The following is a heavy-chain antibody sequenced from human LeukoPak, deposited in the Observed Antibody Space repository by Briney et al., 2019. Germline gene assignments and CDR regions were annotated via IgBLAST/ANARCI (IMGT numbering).Heavy chain of an antibody. Sequence: GGSLRLSCAASGFTFDDYAMHWVRQAPGKGLEWVSLISGDGGSTYYADSVKGRFTISRDNAKNSLYLQMNSLRAEDTAVYYCARDRYGDYYFDYWGQGTLVTVSS. CDR2: ISGDGGST. D-gene: IGHD4-17*01. CDR3: ARDRYGDYYFDY. CDR1: GFTFDDYA. V-gene: IGHV3-43*02. J-gene: IGHJ4*02.